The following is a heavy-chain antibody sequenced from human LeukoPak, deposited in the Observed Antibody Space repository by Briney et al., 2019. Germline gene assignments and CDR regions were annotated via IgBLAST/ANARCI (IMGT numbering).Heavy chain of an antibody. Sequence: GGSLRLSCAASGFIFSSYSMNWVRQAPGKGLEWVSVIYSGGSTYYADSVKGRFTISRDNSKNTLYLQMNSLRAEDTAVYYCARDRNRGDYGGTFDYWGQGTLVTVSS. V-gene: IGHV3-66*02. CDR3: ARDRNRGDYGGTFDY. CDR2: IYSGGST. D-gene: IGHD4-23*01. J-gene: IGHJ4*02. CDR1: GFIFSSYS.